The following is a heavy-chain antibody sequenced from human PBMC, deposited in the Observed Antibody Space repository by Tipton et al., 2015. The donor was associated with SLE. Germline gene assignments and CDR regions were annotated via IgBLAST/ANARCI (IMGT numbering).Heavy chain of an antibody. V-gene: IGHV1-46*01. CDR2: MKPTGDST. CDR3: GRGVYSGLYYRYYAMGV. J-gene: IGHJ6*02. Sequence: QVQLVQSGPEVKSPGASVRVSCKGSGFTPSSYFMHWVRQAPGQGLEWMGIMKPTGDSTTYAQKFQGRVTMTSDTSTNTVYMLLSSLRSEDTAVYYCGRGVYSGLYYRYYAMGVWGQGTTVTVSS. CDR1: GFTPSSYF. D-gene: IGHD1-26*01.